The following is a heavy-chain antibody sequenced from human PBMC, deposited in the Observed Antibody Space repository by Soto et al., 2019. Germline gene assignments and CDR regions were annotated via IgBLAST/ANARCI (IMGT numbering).Heavy chain of an antibody. CDR2: ISAYNGNT. Sequence: QVQLVQSGADVKKPGASVKVSCKASGYTFTSYGISWVRQAPGQGLEWMGWISAYNGNTNYAQKLQGRVTMTTDTSTSTAYMELRSLRSDDTAVYYCARDYKSGYDLKNWFDPWGQGTLVTVSS. CDR3: ARDYKSGYDLKNWFDP. CDR1: GYTFTSYG. V-gene: IGHV1-18*01. D-gene: IGHD5-12*01. J-gene: IGHJ5*02.